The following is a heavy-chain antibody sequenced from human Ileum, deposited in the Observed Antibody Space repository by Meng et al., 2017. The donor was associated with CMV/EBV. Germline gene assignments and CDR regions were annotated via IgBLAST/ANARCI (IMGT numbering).Heavy chain of an antibody. CDR2: VNDNGRGT. CDR1: GFTFKNYW. CDR3: ARARGLAHMDT. J-gene: IGHJ1*01. D-gene: IGHD2-21*01. Sequence: LSCAASGFTFKNYWMHWVRQGPDGGLVWVSRVNDNGRGTAHADSVKGRFTISRDNTRDILYLQMNGLRAEDTGTYYCARARGLAHMDTWGQGTLVTVSS. V-gene: IGHV3-74*01.